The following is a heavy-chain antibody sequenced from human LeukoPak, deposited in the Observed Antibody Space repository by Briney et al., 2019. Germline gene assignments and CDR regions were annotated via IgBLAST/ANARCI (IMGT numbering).Heavy chain of an antibody. CDR1: GGSISSDGYY. Sequence: PSETLSLTCTVSGGSISSDGYYWSWIRQHPGKGLEWIGSIYYTGSTYYNPSLKSRATISVDTSKNHFSLKLTSVTAADTAVYYCARRNYDSSGYHLYYFDSWGQGTLVTVSS. CDR3: ARRNYDSSGYHLYYFDS. J-gene: IGHJ4*02. D-gene: IGHD3-22*01. CDR2: IYYTGST. V-gene: IGHV4-31*03.